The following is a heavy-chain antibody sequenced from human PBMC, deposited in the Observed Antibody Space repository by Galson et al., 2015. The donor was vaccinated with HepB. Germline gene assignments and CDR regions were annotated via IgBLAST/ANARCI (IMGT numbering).Heavy chain of an antibody. Sequence: SVKVSCKASGYTFTSYAMNWVRQAPGQGLEWMGWINTNTGNPTYAQGFTGRFVFSLDTSVSTAYLQISSLKAEDTAVYYCARYSTGVGGDSSGWSDDAFDIWGQGTMVTVSS. D-gene: IGHD6-19*01. CDR2: INTNTGNP. CDR1: GYTFTSYA. J-gene: IGHJ3*02. CDR3: ARYSTGVGGDSSGWSDDAFDI. V-gene: IGHV7-4-1*02.